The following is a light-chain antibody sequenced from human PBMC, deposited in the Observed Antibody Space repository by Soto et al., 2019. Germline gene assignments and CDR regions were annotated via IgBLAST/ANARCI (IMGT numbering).Light chain of an antibody. Sequence: SALTQPASVSGSPGQSITFSCTGTSSDLGGYNYVSWYQQHPGKAPKLVIYDVSNRPSGVSNRFSGSKSGNTASLTISGLPADDEADYYCSSYTTTSTLVFGGGTKLTVL. CDR1: SSDLGGYNY. CDR3: SSYTTTSTLV. J-gene: IGLJ2*01. CDR2: DVS. V-gene: IGLV2-14*01.